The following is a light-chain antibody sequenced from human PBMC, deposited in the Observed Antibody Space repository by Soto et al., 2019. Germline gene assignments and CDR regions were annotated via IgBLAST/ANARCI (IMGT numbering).Light chain of an antibody. CDR1: NSDVGGYNY. J-gene: IGLJ1*01. Sequence: QSALTQPASVSGSPGQSIAISCTGTNSDVGGYNYVSWYQQLPGKAPRLMIYYVSNRPSGVSNRFSGSKSGNTAALTISGLQAEDEADYYCSSYTSSSSYVFGTGTKVPVL. V-gene: IGLV2-14*01. CDR2: YVS. CDR3: SSYTSSSSYV.